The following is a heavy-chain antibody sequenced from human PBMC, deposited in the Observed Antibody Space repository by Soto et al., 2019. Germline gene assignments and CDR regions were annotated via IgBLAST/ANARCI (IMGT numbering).Heavy chain of an antibody. V-gene: IGHV3-30*18. CDR1: GFTFSTYG. CDR3: AQGFSYSVIDY. J-gene: IGHJ4*02. Sequence: QVQLVESGGGVVQPGRSLRLSCAASGFTFSTYGMHWVRQAPGKGLEWVAVLSYDGSNKYYADSVKGRFTISRDKSKNPLYLQMSSLRAEDTAVYYCAQGFSYSVIDYWGQGTLVTVSS. CDR2: LSYDGSNK. D-gene: IGHD5-18*01.